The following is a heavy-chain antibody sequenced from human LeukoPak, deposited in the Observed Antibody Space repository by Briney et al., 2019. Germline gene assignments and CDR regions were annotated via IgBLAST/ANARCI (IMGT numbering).Heavy chain of an antibody. V-gene: IGHV1-2*02. CDR1: GYTFTGYY. Sequence: ASVKVSCKASGYTFTGYYMHWVRQAPGQGLEWMGWINPNSGGTNYAQKFQGRVTMTRDTSISTAYMELNRLRSDDTAVYYCASRSTDFYDILTGLPTGYWGQGTLVTVSS. D-gene: IGHD3-9*01. CDR3: ASRSTDFYDILTGLPTGY. CDR2: INPNSGGT. J-gene: IGHJ4*02.